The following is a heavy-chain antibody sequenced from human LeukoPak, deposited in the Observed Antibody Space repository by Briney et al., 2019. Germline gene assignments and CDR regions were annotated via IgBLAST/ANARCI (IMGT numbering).Heavy chain of an antibody. CDR2: MNPNSGNT. V-gene: IGHV1-8*03. CDR1: GYTFTSYD. CDR3: ARGLLIRFGEIRRYFDY. J-gene: IGHJ4*02. Sequence: ASVKVSCKASGYTFTSYDINWVRQATGQGLEWMGWMNPNSGNTGYAQKFQGRVTITRNTSISTAYMELSSLRSEDTAVYYCARGLLIRFGEIRRYFDYWGQGTLVTVSS. D-gene: IGHD3-10*01.